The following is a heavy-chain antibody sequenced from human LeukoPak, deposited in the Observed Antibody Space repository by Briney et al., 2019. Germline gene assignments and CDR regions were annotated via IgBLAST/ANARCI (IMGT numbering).Heavy chain of an antibody. J-gene: IGHJ3*02. Sequence: SQTLSLTCAVSGGSISSGGYSWSWIRQPPGKGLEWIGYIYHSGSTYYNPSLKSRVTISVDRSKNQFSLKLSSVTAADTAVYYCARRDTTVLDDAFDIWGQGTMVTVSS. CDR3: ARRDTTVLDDAFDI. CDR1: GGSISSGGYS. V-gene: IGHV4-30-2*01. CDR2: IYHSGST. D-gene: IGHD4-17*01.